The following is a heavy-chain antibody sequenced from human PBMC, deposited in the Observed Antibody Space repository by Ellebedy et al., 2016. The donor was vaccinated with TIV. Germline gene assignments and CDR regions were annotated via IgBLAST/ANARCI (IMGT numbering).Heavy chain of an antibody. CDR1: GFIFSDHN. V-gene: IGHV3-21*01. CDR2: IVSISNYI. Sequence: GESLKISCVASGFIFSDHNMNWVRQAPGTGLEWVSSIVSISNYIFFADSVKGRFTISRDNAKNSLYLQMNSLRAEDTAVYYCARNWGPLWGQGTLVTVSS. CDR3: ARNWGPL. D-gene: IGHD3-16*01. J-gene: IGHJ4*02.